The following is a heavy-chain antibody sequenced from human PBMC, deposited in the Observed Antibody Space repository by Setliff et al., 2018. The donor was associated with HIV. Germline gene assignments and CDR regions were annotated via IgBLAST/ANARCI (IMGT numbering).Heavy chain of an antibody. CDR2: IYYSGST. Sequence: PSETLSLTCTVSGGTISRYYWGWVRQPPGKGLEWIGSIYYSGSTYYNPSLKSRVTISVYTSKNQSSLKLSSVTAADTAVYYCARVWYGTLAYYYDSSGFFDYWGQGTLVTVSS. D-gene: IGHD3-22*01. CDR1: GGTISRYY. V-gene: IGHV4-39*07. CDR3: ARVWYGTLAYYYDSSGFFDY. J-gene: IGHJ4*02.